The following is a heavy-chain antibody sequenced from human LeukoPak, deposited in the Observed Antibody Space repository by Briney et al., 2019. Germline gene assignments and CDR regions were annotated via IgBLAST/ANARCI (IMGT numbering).Heavy chain of an antibody. Sequence: ASVKVSCKASGYTFTRYYMHWVRQAPGQGLEWMGWINPNSGGTNYAQKFQGRVTMTRDTSISTAYMELSRLRSDDTAVYYCTARTDDHGDYEGNWFDPWGQGTLVTVSS. D-gene: IGHD4-17*01. V-gene: IGHV1-2*02. CDR3: TARTDDHGDYEGNWFDP. CDR1: GYTFTRYY. J-gene: IGHJ5*02. CDR2: INPNSGGT.